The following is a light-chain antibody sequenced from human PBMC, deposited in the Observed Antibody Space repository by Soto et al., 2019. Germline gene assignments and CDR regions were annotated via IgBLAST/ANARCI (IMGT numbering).Light chain of an antibody. J-gene: IGLJ1*01. CDR3: TSYAGNNNFEV. Sequence: QSALTQPPSASGSPGQSVTISCTGTSSDFGAYNYVSWYQQHPGKAPKVMIYEVTKRPSRVPDRFSGSKSGNTASLTVSGLLAEDEADYYCTSYAGNNNFEVFGTGTKVTV. V-gene: IGLV2-8*01. CDR1: SSDFGAYNY. CDR2: EVT.